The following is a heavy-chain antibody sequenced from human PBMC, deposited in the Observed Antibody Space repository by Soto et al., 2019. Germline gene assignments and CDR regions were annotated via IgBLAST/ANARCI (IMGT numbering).Heavy chain of an antibody. CDR2: IIPIFGTA. J-gene: IGHJ6*02. Sequence: SVKVSCKASGGTFSSYAISWVRQAPGQGLEWMGGIIPIFGTANYAQKFQGRVTITADESTSTAYMELSSLRSEDTAVYYCARLGLVAARDYYYGMDVWGQGTTVTVSS. D-gene: IGHD6-6*01. V-gene: IGHV1-69*13. CDR1: GGTFSSYA. CDR3: ARLGLVAARDYYYGMDV.